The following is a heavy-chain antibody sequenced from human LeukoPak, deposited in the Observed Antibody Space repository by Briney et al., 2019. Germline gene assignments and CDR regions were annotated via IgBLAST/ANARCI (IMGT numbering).Heavy chain of an antibody. Sequence: SVKVSCKASGGTFSSYAISWVRQAPGQGLEWMGGIIPIFGTTNYAQKFQGRVTITTDESTSTAYMELSSLRSEDTAVYYCAREGGGIAYPHYYFDYWGQGTLVTVSS. CDR2: IIPIFGTT. CDR1: GGTFSSYA. J-gene: IGHJ4*02. V-gene: IGHV1-69*05. CDR3: AREGGGIAYPHYYFDY. D-gene: IGHD3-16*02.